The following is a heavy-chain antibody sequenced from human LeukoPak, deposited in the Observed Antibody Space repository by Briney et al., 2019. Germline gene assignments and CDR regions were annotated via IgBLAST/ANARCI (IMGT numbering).Heavy chain of an antibody. Sequence: TGGSLRLSCAASGFIFSGYTMNWVRQAPGKGLEWVSGILGDGRTHYADSVKGRFTISRDNSKNTLFLQMNSLRAEDTAVYYCAKVHRYFDNSGYDAFDIWGQGTKVTVS. J-gene: IGHJ3*02. CDR2: ILGDGRT. V-gene: IGHV3-23*01. D-gene: IGHD3-22*01. CDR1: GFIFSGYT. CDR3: AKVHRYFDNSGYDAFDI.